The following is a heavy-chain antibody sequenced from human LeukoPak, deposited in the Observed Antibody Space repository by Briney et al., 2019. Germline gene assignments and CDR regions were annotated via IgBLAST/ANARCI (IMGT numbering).Heavy chain of an antibody. Sequence: RGSLRLSCAASGFTFSSYGMHWVRQAPGKGLEWVAVISYDGSNKYYADSVKGRFTISRDNSKNTLYLQMNSLRAEDTAVYYCAKSEGGFGESYYYYGMDVWGQGTTVTVSS. CDR1: GFTFSSYG. J-gene: IGHJ6*02. CDR3: AKSEGGFGESYYYYGMDV. CDR2: ISYDGSNK. D-gene: IGHD3-10*01. V-gene: IGHV3-30*18.